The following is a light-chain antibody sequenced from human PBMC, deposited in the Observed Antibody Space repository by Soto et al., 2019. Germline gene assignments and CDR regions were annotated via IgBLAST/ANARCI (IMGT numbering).Light chain of an antibody. CDR1: QSISSW. CDR2: KAS. J-gene: IGKJ1*01. V-gene: IGKV1-5*03. Sequence: DIQMTQSPSTLSASVGDRVTITCRASQSISSWLAWYQQKPGKAPKLLIHKASSLESGVPSRFSGSGSGTESTLTISSLQPGDFATYYCQQYNSYPWTFGQGTKVEIK. CDR3: QQYNSYPWT.